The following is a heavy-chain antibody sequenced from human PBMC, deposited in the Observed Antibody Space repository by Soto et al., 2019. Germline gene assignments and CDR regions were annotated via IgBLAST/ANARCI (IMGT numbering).Heavy chain of an antibody. CDR2: ISDSGGST. V-gene: IGHV3-23*01. CDR1: GFTFSSYA. J-gene: IGHJ5*02. D-gene: IGHD3-3*01. CDR3: AKDTGRVVSGWGVLRSSNWFDP. Sequence: PGGSLRLSCAASGFTFSSYAMSWVRQAPGKGLEWVSAISDSGGSTYYADSVKGRFTISRDNSKNTLYLQMNSLRAEDTAVYYCAKDTGRVVSGWGVLRSSNWFDPWGQGTLVTVSS.